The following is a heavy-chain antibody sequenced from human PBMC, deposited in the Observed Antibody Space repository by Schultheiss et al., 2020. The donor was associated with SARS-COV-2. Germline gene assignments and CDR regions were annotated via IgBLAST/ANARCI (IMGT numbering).Heavy chain of an antibody. Sequence: GGSLRLSCAASGFTFSSYGMHWVRQAPGKGLEWVAVIWYDGSNKYYADSVKGRFTISRDNAKNSLFLQMNSLRAEDTAVYYCARGYSSGWYGDWGQGTLVTVSS. CDR2: IWYDGSNK. J-gene: IGHJ4*02. CDR3: ARGYSSGWYGD. D-gene: IGHD6-19*01. V-gene: IGHV3-33*08. CDR1: GFTFSSYG.